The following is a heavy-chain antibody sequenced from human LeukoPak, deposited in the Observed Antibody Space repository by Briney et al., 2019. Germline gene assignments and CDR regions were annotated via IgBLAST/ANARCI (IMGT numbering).Heavy chain of an antibody. J-gene: IGHJ4*02. CDR2: ISTGSSTT. D-gene: IGHD4-23*01. Sequence: GGSLRLSCAASGNYWMHWVRQAPGKGLEWVSYISTGSSTTYYADSVKGRFTISRDNVENSLYLQMDSLRDEDTAVYYCARVAAGYSVNYFDYWGRGTLVTVSS. CDR1: GNYW. V-gene: IGHV3-48*02. CDR3: ARVAAGYSVNYFDY.